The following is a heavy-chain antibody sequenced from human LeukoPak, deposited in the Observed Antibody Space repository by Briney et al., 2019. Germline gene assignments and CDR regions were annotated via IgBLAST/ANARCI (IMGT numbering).Heavy chain of an antibody. V-gene: IGHV4-59*01. CDR1: GGSISSYY. Sequence: SETLSLTCTVSGGSISSYYWSWIRQPPGKGLEWIGYIYYSGSTNYNPSLKSRVTISVDASRNRFSLKLSSVTAADTAVYYCARAWGMGINWFDPWGQGTLVTVSS. CDR2: IYYSGST. D-gene: IGHD3-16*01. J-gene: IGHJ5*02. CDR3: ARAWGMGINWFDP.